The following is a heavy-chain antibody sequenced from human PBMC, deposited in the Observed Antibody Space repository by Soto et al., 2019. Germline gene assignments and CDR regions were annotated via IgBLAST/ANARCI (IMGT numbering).Heavy chain of an antibody. D-gene: IGHD6-13*01. V-gene: IGHV1-24*01. CDR3: ATVHTGYSSSWYENWFDP. J-gene: IGHJ5*02. CDR1: GYTLTELS. CDR2: FDPEDGET. Sequence: ASVKVSCKVSGYTLTELSMHWVRQAPGKGLEWMGGFDPEDGETIYAQKFQGRVTMTVDTSTDTAYMELSSLRSEDTAVYYCATVHTGYSSSWYENWFDPWGQGTLVTVSS.